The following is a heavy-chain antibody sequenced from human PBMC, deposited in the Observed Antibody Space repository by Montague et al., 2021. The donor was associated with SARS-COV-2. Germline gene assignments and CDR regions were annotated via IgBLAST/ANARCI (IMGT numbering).Heavy chain of an antibody. J-gene: IGHJ3*02. CDR2: IKQDGSEK. Sequence: SLRLSCAASGFTFSSYWMSWVRQAPGKGLEWVANIKQDGSEKYYVDSVKGRFTISRDNSKNTLYLQMNSLRAEDTAVYYCAKVIRLGWLRSDAFDIWGQGTMVTVSS. D-gene: IGHD5-12*01. V-gene: IGHV3-7*03. CDR3: AKVIRLGWLRSDAFDI. CDR1: GFTFSSYW.